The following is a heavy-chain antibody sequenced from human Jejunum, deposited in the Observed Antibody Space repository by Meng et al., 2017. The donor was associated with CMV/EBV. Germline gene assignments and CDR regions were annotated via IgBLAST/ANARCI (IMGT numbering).Heavy chain of an antibody. CDR1: GFTVSSNY. CDR3: AREHFISSYYCYAMDV. V-gene: IGHV3-66*02. Sequence: GFTVSSNYMSWVRQTPGKGLEWVSVLYSGGITYYADSVKGRFTISRDNSKNTLYLQMNSLRAEDTAVYYCAREHFISSYYCYAMDVWGQGTTVTVSS. CDR2: LYSGGIT. J-gene: IGHJ6*02. D-gene: IGHD6-6*01.